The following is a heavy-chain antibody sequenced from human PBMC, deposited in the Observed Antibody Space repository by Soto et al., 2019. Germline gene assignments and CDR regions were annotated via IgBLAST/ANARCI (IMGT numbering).Heavy chain of an antibody. J-gene: IGHJ4*01. CDR2: IKSKTDAGTT. Sequence: WGSLRLSCAALCFTFSNAWRSWIRQTPGKGLEWVGRIKSKTDAGTTHYAAPGKGRVTISRDDSKTTLSMEMNSQKTEDKAMKFFFTADYDSRGYYHQCDYVGHGTLVTVS. CDR3: FTADYDSRGYYHQCDY. D-gene: IGHD3-22*01. CDR1: CFTFSNAW. V-gene: IGHV3-15*06.